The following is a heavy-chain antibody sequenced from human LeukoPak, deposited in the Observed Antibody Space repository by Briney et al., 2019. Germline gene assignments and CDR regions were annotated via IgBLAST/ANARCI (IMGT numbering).Heavy chain of an antibody. CDR2: IYSDGST. CDR1: GDSISYYY. CDR3: ARALLDFAWLLPATFDI. D-gene: IGHD3-9*01. J-gene: IGHJ3*02. Sequence: SETLSLTCTVSGDSISYYYWSWIRQPAGKGLEWIGRIYSDGSTNYNPSLKSRVTMSLDTSKNQFSLKLNSVTAADTAVYYCARALLDFAWLLPATFDIWGQGTLVTVSS. V-gene: IGHV4-4*07.